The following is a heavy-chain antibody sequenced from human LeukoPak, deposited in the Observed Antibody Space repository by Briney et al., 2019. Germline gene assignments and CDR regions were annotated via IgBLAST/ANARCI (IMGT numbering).Heavy chain of an antibody. CDR3: ARGRIAARLDY. V-gene: IGHV3-7*01. CDR1: GFTFSSYW. D-gene: IGHD6-6*01. J-gene: IGHJ4*02. CDR2: IKQDGSEK. Sequence: GGSLRLSCAASGFTFSSYWMSWVRQAPGKGLEWVANIKQDGSEKYYVDSVKGRFTISRDNAKNSLYLQMNSLRAEDTAAYYCARGRIAARLDYWGQGTLVTVSS.